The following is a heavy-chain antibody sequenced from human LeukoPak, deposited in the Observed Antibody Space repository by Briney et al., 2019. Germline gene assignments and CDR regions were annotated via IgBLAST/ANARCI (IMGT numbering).Heavy chain of an antibody. J-gene: IGHJ4*02. CDR2: IYYGGSS. Sequence: SETPSLTRTFSGGSLGTSTYYWDWIPPPPREGLEWIGTIYYGGSSYYNPSLKSRVTISVDTSKNQFSLKLSSVTAADTAVYYCATLAQGTYYNDDYWGQGTLVTVSS. CDR3: ATLAQGTYYNDDY. CDR1: GGSLGTSTYY. D-gene: IGHD3-10*01. V-gene: IGHV4-39*05.